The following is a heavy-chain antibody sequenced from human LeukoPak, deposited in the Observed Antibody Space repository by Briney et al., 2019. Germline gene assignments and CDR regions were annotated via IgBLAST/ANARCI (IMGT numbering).Heavy chain of an antibody. Sequence: ASVKVSCKASGYTFTGYYMHWVRQAPGKGLEWMGGFDPEDGETIYAQKFQGRVTMTEDTSTDTAYMELSSLRSEDTAVYYCATPTDILTGYYFDYWGQGTLVTVSS. D-gene: IGHD3-9*01. J-gene: IGHJ4*02. CDR1: GYTFTGYY. V-gene: IGHV1-24*01. CDR3: ATPTDILTGYYFDY. CDR2: FDPEDGET.